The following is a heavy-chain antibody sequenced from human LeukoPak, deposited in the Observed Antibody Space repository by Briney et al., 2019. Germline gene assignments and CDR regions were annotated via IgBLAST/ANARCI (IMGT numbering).Heavy chain of an antibody. V-gene: IGHV4-34*01. J-gene: IGHJ6*03. Sequence: PSETQSLTCAVYGGSISGYYWSWIRQPPGKGLEWIGDINHSGSTNYNTSLKSRVTISVDTSKNQFSLKLSSVTAADTAVYYCARNGIAAADPENYYYYYMDVWGKGTTVTVSS. D-gene: IGHD6-13*01. CDR2: INHSGST. CDR1: GGSISGYY. CDR3: ARNGIAAADPENYYYYYMDV.